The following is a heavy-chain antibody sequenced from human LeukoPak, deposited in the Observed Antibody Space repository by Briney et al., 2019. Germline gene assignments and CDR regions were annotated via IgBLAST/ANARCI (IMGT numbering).Heavy chain of an antibody. V-gene: IGHV3-7*01. Sequence: PGGSLRLSCVASGFTFSSFWMSWVRQAPGKGLEWVANIKQDGGAKYYVDSVKGRFTIFRDNAKNSVYLQVSGLRIEDTAVYYCVRDQTYAFDIWGQGTMVTVSS. CDR1: GFTFSSFW. CDR2: IKQDGGAK. CDR3: VRDQTYAFDI. J-gene: IGHJ3*02.